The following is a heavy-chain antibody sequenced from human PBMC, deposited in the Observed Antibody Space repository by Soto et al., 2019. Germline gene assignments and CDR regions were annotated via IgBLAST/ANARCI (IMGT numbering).Heavy chain of an antibody. CDR3: ATEGLNGDLDY. CDR1: GFTFNNAW. J-gene: IGHJ4*02. D-gene: IGHD4-17*01. Sequence: EVQLVESGGGLVKPGGSLRLSCAASGFTFNNAWMNWVRQAPGKGLQLVGRIKSKTDGGTTDYAAPVKGRFTISRDDSKTTLYLQMNSLKTEDTAVYYCATEGLNGDLDYWGQGTLVTVSS. V-gene: IGHV3-15*07. CDR2: IKSKTDGGTT.